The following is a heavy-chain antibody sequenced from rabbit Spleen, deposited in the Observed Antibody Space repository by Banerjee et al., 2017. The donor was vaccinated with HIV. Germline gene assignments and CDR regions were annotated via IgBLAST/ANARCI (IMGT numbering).Heavy chain of an antibody. CDR2: IYGDNSGST. J-gene: IGHJ4*01. CDR1: GFSFSSSYY. CDR3: ARGSATMTMVITGYFLTL. D-gene: IGHD2-1*01. V-gene: IGHV1S40*01. Sequence: QSLEEFGGDLVKPGASLTLTCTASGFSFSSSYYMCWVRQAPGKGLECVACIYGDNSGSTYSASWAKGRFTISKTSSTTVDLKMTSLTAADTAAYFCARGSATMTMVITGYFLTLWGPGTLVTVS.